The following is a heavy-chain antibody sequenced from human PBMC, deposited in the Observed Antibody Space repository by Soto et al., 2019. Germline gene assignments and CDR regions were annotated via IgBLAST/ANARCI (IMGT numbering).Heavy chain of an antibody. D-gene: IGHD3-9*01. Sequence: ASVKVSCKASGYTFTSYDINWVRQATGQGLEWMGWMNPNSGNTGYAQKFQGRVTMTRNTSISTAYMELSSLRSEDTAVYYCARGWLRYFDWLLHENWFDPWGQGTLVTVSS. V-gene: IGHV1-8*01. CDR1: GYTFTSYD. CDR2: MNPNSGNT. J-gene: IGHJ5*02. CDR3: ARGWLRYFDWLLHENWFDP.